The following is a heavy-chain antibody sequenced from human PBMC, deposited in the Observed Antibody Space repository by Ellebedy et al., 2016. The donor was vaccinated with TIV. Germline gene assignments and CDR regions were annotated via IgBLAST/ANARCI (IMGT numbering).Heavy chain of an antibody. CDR1: GFIFGSFG. D-gene: IGHD5-24*01. V-gene: IGHV3-30*18. Sequence: GGSLRLSCAASGFIFGSFGMHRVRQAPGKGLEWLAFISYDGNNKYIADSVKGRLTISRDNSKNALYLQMDSLRAEDTAVYYCAKGAPGGTGDGFIVDHWGQGTLVTVSS. CDR3: AKGAPGGTGDGFIVDH. CDR2: ISYDGNNK. J-gene: IGHJ4*02.